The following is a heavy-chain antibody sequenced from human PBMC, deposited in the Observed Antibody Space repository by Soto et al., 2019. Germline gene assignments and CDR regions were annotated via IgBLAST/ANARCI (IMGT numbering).Heavy chain of an antibody. CDR1: GFTFSSYA. CDR3: ARSEMATIPVDY. CDR2: ISYDGSNK. D-gene: IGHD5-12*01. Sequence: QVQLVESGGGVVQPGRSLRLSCAASGFTFSSYAMHWVRQAPGKGLEWVAVISYDGSNKYYADSVKGRFIISRDNSKNTLYLQMNSLRAEDTAVYYCARSEMATIPVDYWGQGTLVTVSS. V-gene: IGHV3-30-3*01. J-gene: IGHJ4*02.